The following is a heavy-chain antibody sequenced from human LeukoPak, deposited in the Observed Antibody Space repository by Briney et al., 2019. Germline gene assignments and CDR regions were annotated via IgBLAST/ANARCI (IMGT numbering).Heavy chain of an antibody. CDR1: GFTFNSYG. D-gene: IGHD3-22*01. CDR2: IQYDGSIK. CDR3: TKAKGQSWLFSHY. V-gene: IGHV3-30*02. Sequence: PGGSLRLSCAASGFTFNSYGMNWVRQAPGKGLEWVAFIQYDGSIKYYADSVKGRFTVSRDNSKSAVYLQMNDLRGEDTAVYYCTKAKGQSWLFSHYWGRGTLATVSS. J-gene: IGHJ4*02.